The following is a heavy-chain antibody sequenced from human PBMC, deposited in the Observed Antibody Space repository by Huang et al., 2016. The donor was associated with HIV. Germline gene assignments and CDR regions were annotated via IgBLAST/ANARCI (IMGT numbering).Heavy chain of an antibody. V-gene: IGHV3-48*04. J-gene: IGHJ4*02. CDR1: GFTFGDFN. CDR2: MSSSSNSE. D-gene: IGHD2-15*01. CDR3: ARESCSGGTCYLFDF. Sequence: EVQLVESGGGLVQPGTSLRLSCAASGFTFGDFNMNWVSQAPGKGLEWISYMSSSSNSELYADSVKGRFTISRDNARNSLYLQLKSLRVEDTAVYYCARESCSGGTCYLFDFWGQGVLVTVSS.